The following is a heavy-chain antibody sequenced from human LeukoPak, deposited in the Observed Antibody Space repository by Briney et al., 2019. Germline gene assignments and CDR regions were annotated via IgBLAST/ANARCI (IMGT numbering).Heavy chain of an antibody. CDR2: ISYDGSDI. J-gene: IGHJ5*02. CDR1: RFTFSDYG. Sequence: GGSLRLSCAASRFTFSDYGMHWVRQVPGKGLEWVAVISYDGSDIAYADSVKGRFTVSRDNAKNTLNLQMNSLRAEDTAVYYCARDLGQYYDTSDNWFDPWGQGTLVTVSS. D-gene: IGHD3-22*01. V-gene: IGHV3-33*05. CDR3: ARDLGQYYDTSDNWFDP.